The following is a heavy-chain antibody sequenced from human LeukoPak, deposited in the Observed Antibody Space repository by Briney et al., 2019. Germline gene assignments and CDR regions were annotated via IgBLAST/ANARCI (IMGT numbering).Heavy chain of an antibody. J-gene: IGHJ1*01. Sequence: ASVRVSCKASGYTFTGYYMHWVRQAPGQGLEWMGWINPNSGGTNYAQKFQGRGTITRDTSISTAYMELSRLRSDDTAVYYCASRDSSGPEYFQHWGQGTLVTVSS. CDR2: INPNSGGT. D-gene: IGHD3-22*01. V-gene: IGHV1-2*02. CDR1: GYTFTGYY. CDR3: ASRDSSGPEYFQH.